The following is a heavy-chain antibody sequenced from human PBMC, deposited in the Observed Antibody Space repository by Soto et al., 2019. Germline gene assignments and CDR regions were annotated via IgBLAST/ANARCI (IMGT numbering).Heavy chain of an antibody. CDR1: GGTFSSYA. Sequence: GASVKVSCKASGGTFSSYAINWVRQAPGQGLEWMGGIIPIFGTSNYAQKFQGRVTITADESTSTAYMELSSLRFEDAAVYYCATGSGGRIADAYQYYYIIDVWGPGTTVTVSS. V-gene: IGHV1-69*13. CDR3: ATGSGGRIADAYQYYYIIDV. J-gene: IGHJ6*02. D-gene: IGHD6-13*01. CDR2: IIPIFGTS.